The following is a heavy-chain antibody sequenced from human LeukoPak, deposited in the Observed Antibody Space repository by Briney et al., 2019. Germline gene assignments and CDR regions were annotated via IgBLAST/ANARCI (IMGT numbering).Heavy chain of an antibody. CDR3: ARDRAAAQPKATFDY. D-gene: IGHD6-13*01. CDR1: QFTFSSYW. J-gene: IGHJ4*02. V-gene: IGHV3-7*03. Sequence: GGSLRLSCAASQFTFSSYWMSWVRQAPGKGLEWVANINQDGSERYYVDSVKGRFTISRDNAKNSVFLQTNSLRAEDTAVYYCARDRAAAQPKATFDYWGQGTLVTVSS. CDR2: INQDGSER.